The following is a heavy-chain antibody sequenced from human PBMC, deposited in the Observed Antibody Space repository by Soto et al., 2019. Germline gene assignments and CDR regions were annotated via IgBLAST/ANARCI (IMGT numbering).Heavy chain of an antibody. D-gene: IGHD2-2*01. CDR1: GGSISSGDYY. V-gene: IGHV4-30-4*01. CDR2: IYDSGST. Sequence: SETLSLTCTVSGGSISSGDYYWSWIRQPPGKGREGIGYIYDSGSTYYNPSLKSRVTISVDTSKNQFSLTLSSVTAADTAVYYCARDSGCSSTSCYGLDYWGQGTLVTVSS. J-gene: IGHJ4*02. CDR3: ARDSGCSSTSCYGLDY.